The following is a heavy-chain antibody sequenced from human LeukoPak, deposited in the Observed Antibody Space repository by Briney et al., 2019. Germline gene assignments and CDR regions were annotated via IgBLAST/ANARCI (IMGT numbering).Heavy chain of an antibody. CDR1: GFTFSDYY. J-gene: IGHJ4*02. D-gene: IGHD2-15*01. V-gene: IGHV3-11*01. CDR2: ISSSGSTI. CDR3: AKGALGHCSGAICYALDH. Sequence: GGSLRLSCAASGFTFSDYYMSWIRQAPGKGLEWVSYISSSGSTIYYADSVKGRFTISRDNAKNSLYLQMNSLRAEDTAVYYCAKGALGHCSGAICYALDHWGQGTLVDVSS.